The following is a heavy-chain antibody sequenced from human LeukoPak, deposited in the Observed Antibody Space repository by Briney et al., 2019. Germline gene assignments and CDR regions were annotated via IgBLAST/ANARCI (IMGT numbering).Heavy chain of an antibody. CDR2: MQSSGNS. CDR1: GDSISTYH. D-gene: IGHD5-18*01. V-gene: IGHV4-59*01. J-gene: IGHJ4*02. CDR3: ARDKRHSYGRYFDH. Sequence: SSETLSLTCSVSGDSISTYHWNWIRKPPGKGLEWIAFMQSSGNSNYNPSLKSRVTMFVDTSKNQFVLNLRSVTAADTAVYYCARDKRHSYGRYFDHWGQGMLVTVSS.